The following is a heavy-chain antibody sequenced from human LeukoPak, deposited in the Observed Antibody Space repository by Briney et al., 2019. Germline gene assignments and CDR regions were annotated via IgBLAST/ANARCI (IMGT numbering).Heavy chain of an antibody. J-gene: IGHJ4*02. Sequence: SETLSLTCTISGASISSSSYNWGSIRQPPGKGLEWIGNIYYSGRTYYNPSLKSRVTISVDTFKNDFSLKLSSVTAADTAVYYCARLYYYDSSGPPLWGQGTMVAVSS. V-gene: IGHV4-39*02. CDR3: ARLYYYDSSGPPL. D-gene: IGHD3-22*01. CDR1: GASISSSSYN. CDR2: IYYSGRT.